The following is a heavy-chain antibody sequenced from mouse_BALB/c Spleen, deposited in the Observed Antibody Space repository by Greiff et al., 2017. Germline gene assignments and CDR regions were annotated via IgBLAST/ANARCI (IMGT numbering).Heavy chain of an antibody. J-gene: IGHJ3*01. CDR2: ISDGGSYT. CDR1: GSTFSDYY. Sequence: EVQLVESGGGLVKPGGSLKLSCAASGSTFSDYYMYWVRQTPEKRLEWVATISDGGSYTYYPDSVKGRFTISRDNAKNNLYLQMSSLKSEDTAMYYCARDGYGNPWFAYWGQGTLVTVSA. V-gene: IGHV5-4*02. CDR3: ARDGYGNPWFAY. D-gene: IGHD2-10*02.